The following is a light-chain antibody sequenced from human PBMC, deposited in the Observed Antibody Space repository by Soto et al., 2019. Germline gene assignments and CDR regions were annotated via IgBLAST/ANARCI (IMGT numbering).Light chain of an antibody. V-gene: IGKV3-15*01. J-gene: IGKJ4*01. Sequence: EIVMTQSPATLSVSPGERATLSCRASQSIRSNLAWYQQKPGQAPRLLIYEASNSATGVPARFSGSGSGTEFTLTISSLQSEDFAVYYCQQYDNWPPLTFGGGTKVDIK. CDR2: EAS. CDR1: QSIRSN. CDR3: QQYDNWPPLT.